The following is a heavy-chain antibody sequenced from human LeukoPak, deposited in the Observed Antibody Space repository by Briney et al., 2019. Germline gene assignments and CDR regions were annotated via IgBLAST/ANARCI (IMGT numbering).Heavy chain of an antibody. CDR1: GGSLTRYY. V-gene: IGHV4-59*08. D-gene: IGHD3-3*01. J-gene: IGHJ6*02. Sequence: SETLSLTCTVSGGSLTRYYWSWVRRPPGKGRGGSGDISYTGTTNYNPSLKSRVTLSVDTSKNQFALKLSSVTAADTAVYYCARQGVAYYYYYGMDVWGQGTTVTVSS. CDR3: ARQGVAYYYYYGMDV. CDR2: ISYTGTT.